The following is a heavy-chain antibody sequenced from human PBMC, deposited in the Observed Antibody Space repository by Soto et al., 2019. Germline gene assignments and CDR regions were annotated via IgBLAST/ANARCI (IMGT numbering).Heavy chain of an antibody. V-gene: IGHV3-11*01. CDR1: GFTFSDYY. CDR3: ARETYDFWSGYYID. Sequence: GGSLRLSCAASGFTFSDYYMSWIRQAPGKGLEWVSYISSSGSTIYYADSVKGRFTISRDNAKNSLYLQMNGLRAEDTAVYYCARETYDFWSGYYIDRGQRTPVTVSS. J-gene: IGHJ4*02. CDR2: ISSSGSTI. D-gene: IGHD3-3*01.